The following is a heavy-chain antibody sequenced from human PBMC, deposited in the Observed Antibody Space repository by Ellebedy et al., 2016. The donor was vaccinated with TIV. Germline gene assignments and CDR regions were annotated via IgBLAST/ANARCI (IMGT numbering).Heavy chain of an antibody. D-gene: IGHD1-26*01. CDR3: ARVGSGVNNWFDP. CDR1: GFTFSSYW. V-gene: IGHV3-74*01. J-gene: IGHJ5*02. CDR2: INSDGSST. Sequence: GESLKISXAASGFTFSSYWMHWVRQAPGKGLVWVSRINSDGSSTSYADSVKGRFTISRDNAKNTLYLQMNSLRAEDTAVYYCARVGSGVNNWFDPWGQGTLVTVSS.